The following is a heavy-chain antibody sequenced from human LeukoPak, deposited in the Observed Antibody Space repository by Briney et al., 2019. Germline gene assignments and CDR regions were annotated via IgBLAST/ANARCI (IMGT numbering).Heavy chain of an antibody. CDR2: ISSSGSTI. J-gene: IGHJ4*02. Sequence: RTGGSLRLSCAASGFTFSDYYMSWIRQAPGKGLEWVSYISSSGSTIYYADSVKGRFTISRDNAKNSLYLQMNSLRAEDTAVYYCARDVTYSSSWCTTFDYWGQGTLVTVSS. D-gene: IGHD6-13*01. V-gene: IGHV3-11*01. CDR3: ARDVTYSSSWCTTFDY. CDR1: GFTFSDYY.